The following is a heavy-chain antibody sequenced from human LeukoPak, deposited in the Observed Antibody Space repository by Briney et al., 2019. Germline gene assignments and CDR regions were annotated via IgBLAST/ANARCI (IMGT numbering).Heavy chain of an antibody. J-gene: IGHJ6*03. D-gene: IGHD4-11*01. V-gene: IGHV1-69*05. Sequence: GASVKVSCKASGYTFANFGITWVRQAPGQGLEWMGGIIPIFGTTHFAQKFQGRVAITTDESTSTAYMKLTSLRSEDTAVYYCARVPKVTTRHYYYYMDVWGKGTTVTVSS. CDR2: IIPIFGTT. CDR3: ARVPKVTTRHYYYYMDV. CDR1: GYTFANFG.